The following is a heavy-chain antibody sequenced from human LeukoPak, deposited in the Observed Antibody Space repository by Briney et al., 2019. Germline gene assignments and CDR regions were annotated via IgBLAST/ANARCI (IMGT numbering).Heavy chain of an antibody. V-gene: IGHV3-30-3*01. J-gene: IGHJ4*02. CDR3: ARVMAARPRLRYFDWLLSSLDY. D-gene: IGHD3-9*01. CDR2: IPYDGSNK. CDR1: GFTFSSYA. Sequence: GGSLRLSCAASGFTFSSYAMHWVRQAPGKGLEWVAVIPYDGSNKYYADSVKGRFTISRDNSKNTLYLQMNSLRAEDTAVYYCARVMAARPRLRYFDWLLSSLDYWGQGTLVTVSS.